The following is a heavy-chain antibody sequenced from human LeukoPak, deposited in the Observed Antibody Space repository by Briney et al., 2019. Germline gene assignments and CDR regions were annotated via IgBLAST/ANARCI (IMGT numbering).Heavy chain of an antibody. Sequence: PSETLSLTCTVSGGSMSSYYWSWIRQPAGEGLEWIGRIYTSGSTNYNPSLKSRVTMSVDTSKNLFSLKLNSVTAADTAVYYCARAPTFGYWFDPWGQGTLVTVSS. V-gene: IGHV4-4*07. J-gene: IGHJ5*02. CDR1: GGSMSSYY. D-gene: IGHD3-10*02. CDR3: ARAPTFGYWFDP. CDR2: IYTSGST.